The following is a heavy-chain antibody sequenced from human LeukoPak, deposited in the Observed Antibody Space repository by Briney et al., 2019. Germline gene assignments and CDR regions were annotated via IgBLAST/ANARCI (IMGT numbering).Heavy chain of an antibody. D-gene: IGHD3-16*02. Sequence: GGSLRLSCSASGISVSSNYMSWVRQAPGKGLQWVSVIYVDGSTYYADSVKGRITISRDNSRNTLYLQMNSLRAEDTAVYYCARDLATRQRTGLYDSWGQGALVTVSS. J-gene: IGHJ4*02. CDR1: GISVSSNY. V-gene: IGHV3-66*01. CDR3: ARDLATRQRTGLYDS. CDR2: IYVDGST.